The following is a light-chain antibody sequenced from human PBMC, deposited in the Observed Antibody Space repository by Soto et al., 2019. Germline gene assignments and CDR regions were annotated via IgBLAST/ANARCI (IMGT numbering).Light chain of an antibody. CDR2: GAS. CDR1: QSVSSN. Sequence: EIVMTQSPATLSVSPGERATLSCRASQSVSSNLAWYKQNPGQAPRLLIYGASTRATGIPARFSGSGSGTEFTLTISSLQSEDFAVYYCQQYNNWPYTFGQGTKLEIK. J-gene: IGKJ2*01. CDR3: QQYNNWPYT. V-gene: IGKV3-15*01.